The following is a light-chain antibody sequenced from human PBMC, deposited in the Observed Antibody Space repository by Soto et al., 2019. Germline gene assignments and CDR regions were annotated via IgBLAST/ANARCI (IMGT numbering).Light chain of an antibody. Sequence: QSVLTQPPSVSAAPGQRVTISCSGSSSNIGNDYVSWYQNLPRTAPKLLIYDNNKRPSGIPDRFSGSKSGTSATLGITGLQTGDEADYYCGTWDSTLSVWVFGGGTKLTVL. CDR1: SSNIGNDY. V-gene: IGLV1-51*01. CDR2: DNN. J-gene: IGLJ3*02. CDR3: GTWDSTLSVWV.